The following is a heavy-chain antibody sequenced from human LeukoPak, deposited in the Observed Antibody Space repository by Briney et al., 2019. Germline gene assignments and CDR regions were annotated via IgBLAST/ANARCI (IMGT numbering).Heavy chain of an antibody. D-gene: IGHD5-12*01. V-gene: IGHV1-69*13. Sequence: GASVKVSCKASGGTFSSYAISWVRQAPGQGLEWMGGIIPIFGTGNYAQKFQGRVTITADESTSTAYMELSSLRSEDTAVYYCARGLYSGYDRSPLDYWGQGTLVTASS. CDR1: GGTFSSYA. CDR2: IIPIFGTG. CDR3: ARGLYSGYDRSPLDY. J-gene: IGHJ4*02.